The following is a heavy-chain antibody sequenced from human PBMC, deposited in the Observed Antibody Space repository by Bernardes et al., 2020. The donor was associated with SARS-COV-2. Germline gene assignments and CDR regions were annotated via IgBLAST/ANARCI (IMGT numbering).Heavy chain of an antibody. V-gene: IGHV1-18*01. Sequence: ASVKVSCKASGYTFTSYGISWVRQAPGQGLEWMGWISAYNGNTNYAQKLQGRVTMTTDTSTSTAYMELRSLRSDDTAVYYCAREVYSVPHDYGDYLGDYYYYYGMDVWGQGTTVTVSS. D-gene: IGHD4-17*01. CDR2: ISAYNGNT. CDR3: AREVYSVPHDYGDYLGDYYYYYGMDV. CDR1: GYTFTSYG. J-gene: IGHJ6*02.